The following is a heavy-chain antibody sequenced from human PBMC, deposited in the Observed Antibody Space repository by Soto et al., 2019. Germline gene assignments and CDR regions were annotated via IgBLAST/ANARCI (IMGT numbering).Heavy chain of an antibody. CDR1: GFTFSSYG. Sequence: QVQLVESGGGVVQPGRSLRLSCAASGFTFSSYGMHWVRQAPGKGLEWVAVISYDGSNKYYADSVKGRFTISRDNSKNTLYLQMNSLRAEDTAVYYCAKSYCSGGSCYRRDFDYWGQGTLVTVSS. CDR2: ISYDGSNK. J-gene: IGHJ4*02. CDR3: AKSYCSGGSCYRRDFDY. D-gene: IGHD2-15*01. V-gene: IGHV3-30*18.